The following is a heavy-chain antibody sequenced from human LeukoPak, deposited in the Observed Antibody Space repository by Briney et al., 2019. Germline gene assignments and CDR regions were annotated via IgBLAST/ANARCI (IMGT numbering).Heavy chain of an antibody. CDR1: GFTFSSYS. Sequence: GGSLRLSCAASGFTFSSYSMNWVRQAPGKGLEWVSSISSSSSYIYYADSVKGRFTISRDNAKNSPYLQMNILRAEDTAVYYCARDRAAVAPFDYWGQGTLVTVSS. D-gene: IGHD6-19*01. V-gene: IGHV3-21*01. J-gene: IGHJ4*02. CDR3: ARDRAAVAPFDY. CDR2: ISSSSSYI.